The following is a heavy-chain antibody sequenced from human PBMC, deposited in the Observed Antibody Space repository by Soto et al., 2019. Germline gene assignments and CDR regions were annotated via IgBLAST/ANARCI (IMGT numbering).Heavy chain of an antibody. J-gene: IGHJ6*02. Sequence: QVQLQESGPGLVKPSETLSLTCTVSGASINSHYWTWIRQPPGKGLERIGSIYFSGSTNYNPSLKGRVSISVDRAKSQFSLNLTSVTAADTAMYYCARELSYGMDVWGQGTTVIVSS. CDR2: IYFSGST. V-gene: IGHV4-59*11. CDR1: GASINSHY. CDR3: ARELSYGMDV.